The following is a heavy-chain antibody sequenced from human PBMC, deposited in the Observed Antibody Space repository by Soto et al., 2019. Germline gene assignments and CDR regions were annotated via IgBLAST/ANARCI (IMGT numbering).Heavy chain of an antibody. CDR2: IYYSGST. Sequence: SETLSLTCTVSGGSISSYYWTWIRQPPGKELERIGYIYYSGSTNYNPSLKSRVTISVDTSKNQFSLKLSSVTAADTAVYYCARVLTIFGVVIEYYYYMDVWGKGTTVTVSS. V-gene: IGHV4-59*01. D-gene: IGHD3-3*01. J-gene: IGHJ6*03. CDR1: GGSISSYY. CDR3: ARVLTIFGVVIEYYYYMDV.